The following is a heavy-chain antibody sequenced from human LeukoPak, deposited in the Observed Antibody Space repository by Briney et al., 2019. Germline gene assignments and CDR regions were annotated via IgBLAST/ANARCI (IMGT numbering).Heavy chain of an antibody. D-gene: IGHD3-9*01. J-gene: IGHJ4*02. V-gene: IGHV3-9*01. Sequence: GRSLRLSCAASGFTFDDYAMHWVRQAPGKGLEWVSGTSWNSGSIGYADSVKGRFTISRDNAKNSLYLQMNSLRAEDTAVYYCATDILTGYYRSPYFDYWGQGTLVTVSS. CDR1: GFTFDDYA. CDR3: ATDILTGYYRSPYFDY. CDR2: TSWNSGSI.